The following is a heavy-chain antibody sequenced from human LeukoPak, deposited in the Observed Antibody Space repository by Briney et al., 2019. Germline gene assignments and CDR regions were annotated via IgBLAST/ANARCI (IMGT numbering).Heavy chain of an antibody. CDR1: GYTFTSYG. J-gene: IGHJ5*02. CDR2: ISAYNGNT. D-gene: IGHD5-12*01. V-gene: IGHV1-18*01. CDR3: ARDRGYSGYDPSFQLIGGGNWFDP. Sequence: GASVKVSCKASGYTFTSYGISWVRQAPGQGLEWMGWISAYNGNTNYAQKLQGRVTMTTDTSTSTAYMELRSLRSDDTAVYYCARDRGYSGYDPSFQLIGGGNWFDPWGQGTLVTVSS.